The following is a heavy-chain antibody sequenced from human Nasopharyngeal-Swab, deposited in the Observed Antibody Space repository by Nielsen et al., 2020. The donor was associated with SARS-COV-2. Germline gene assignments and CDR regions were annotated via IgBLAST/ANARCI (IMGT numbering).Heavy chain of an antibody. J-gene: IGHJ3*01. CDR1: GYTFTGNH. CDR3: ARGVTGFNF. Sequence: ASVKVSCKASGYTFTGNHIHWVRQAPGQGLEWMGWIGANSGDTNYAQKFQGRVTMTRDTSISTAYMGLSSLNSDDTAVYSCARGVTGFNFWGKGKMATVSS. D-gene: IGHD3-10*01. CDR2: IGANSGDT. V-gene: IGHV1-2*02.